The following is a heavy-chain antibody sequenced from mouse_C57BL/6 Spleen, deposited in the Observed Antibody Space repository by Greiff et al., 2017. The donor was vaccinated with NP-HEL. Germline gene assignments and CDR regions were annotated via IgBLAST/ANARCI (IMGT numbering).Heavy chain of an antibody. CDR3: ARRDDGGFAY. CDR1: GFSLSTSGMG. J-gene: IGHJ3*01. V-gene: IGHV8-12*01. CDR2: IYWDDDK. D-gene: IGHD2-12*01. Sequence: QVTLKESGPGILQSSQTLSLTCSFSGFSLSTSGMGVSWIRQPSGKGLEWLAYIYWDDDKRYNPSLKSRLTIPKDTSRNQVFLKITSVDTADTATYYCARRDDGGFAYWGQGTLVTVSA.